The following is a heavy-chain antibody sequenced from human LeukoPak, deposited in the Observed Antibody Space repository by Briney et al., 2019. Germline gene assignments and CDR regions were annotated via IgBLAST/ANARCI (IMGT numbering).Heavy chain of an antibody. CDR2: IYYSGST. J-gene: IGHJ4*02. D-gene: IGHD6-19*01. CDR3: ARATDSSGWPYFDY. V-gene: IGHV4-61*01. CDR1: GGSVSSGSYY. Sequence: SETLSLTCTVSGGSVSSGSYYWSWIRQSPGKGLEWIGYIYYSGSTNYNPSLKSRVTISVDTSKNQFSLKLSSVTAADTAVYYCARATDSSGWPYFDYWGQGTLVTVSS.